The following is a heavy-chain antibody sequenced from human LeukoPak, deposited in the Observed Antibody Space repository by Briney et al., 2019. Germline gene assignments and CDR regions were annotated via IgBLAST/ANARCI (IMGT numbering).Heavy chain of an antibody. CDR2: MCHSGST. CDR1: GYSISSGYY. J-gene: IGHJ4*02. V-gene: IGHV4-38-2*01. Sequence: SETLSLTCAVSGYSISSGYYWGWIRQPPGKGLEWIGSMCHSGSTYYNPSLKSRVTISVDTSKNQFSLKLSSVTAADTAVYYCARQFYPLYFDYWGQGTLVTVSS. D-gene: IGHD3-16*02. CDR3: ARQFYPLYFDY.